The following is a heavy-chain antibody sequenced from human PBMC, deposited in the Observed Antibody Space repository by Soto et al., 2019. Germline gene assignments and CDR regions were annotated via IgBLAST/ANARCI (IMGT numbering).Heavy chain of an antibody. CDR1: GGSFSGYY. CDR3: ARSSTTVTTYFDY. J-gene: IGHJ4*02. V-gene: IGHV4-34*01. Sequence: SETLSLTCAVYGGSFSGYYWTWIRQPPGTGLEWIGEINHSGSTNYNPSLKSRVTISVDTSKNQFSLKLTSVTASDTAMYYCARSSTTVTTYFDYWGQGTPVTVSS. D-gene: IGHD4-17*01. CDR2: INHSGST.